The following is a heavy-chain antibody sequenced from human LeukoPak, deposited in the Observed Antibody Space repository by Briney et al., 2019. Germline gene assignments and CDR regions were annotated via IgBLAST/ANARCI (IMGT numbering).Heavy chain of an antibody. Sequence: GGSLRLSCAASGFTVSRNYLSWVRQAPGKGLEWVSAIYSGGSTYYADSVKGRFTISRDNSKNTLYLQMNSLRAKDTAVYYCARVSTYNFWSGSYSTTYYMDVWGKGTTVTVSS. D-gene: IGHD3-3*01. J-gene: IGHJ6*03. CDR3: ARVSTYNFWSGSYSTTYYMDV. V-gene: IGHV3-66*01. CDR1: GFTVSRNY. CDR2: IYSGGST.